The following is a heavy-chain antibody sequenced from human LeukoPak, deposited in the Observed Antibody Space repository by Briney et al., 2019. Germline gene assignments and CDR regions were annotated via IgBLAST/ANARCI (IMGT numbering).Heavy chain of an antibody. CDR2: ISGSGSPT. CDR1: GFTFSSYS. Sequence: GGSLRLSCAASGFTFSSYSMDWVRQAPGKGLEWLSYISGSGSPTLYADSVKGRFTISRDNAKNSLYLQMNSLRAEDTAVYYCAKAEYWGQGTLVTVSS. J-gene: IGHJ4*02. V-gene: IGHV3-48*04. CDR3: AKAEY.